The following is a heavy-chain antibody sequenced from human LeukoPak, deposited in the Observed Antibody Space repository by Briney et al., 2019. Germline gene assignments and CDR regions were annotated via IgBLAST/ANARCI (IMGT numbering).Heavy chain of an antibody. V-gene: IGHV4-34*01. CDR3: ARELGSGANDY. CDR1: GGSFSGYY. CDR2: INHSGST. Sequence: SETLSLTCAVYGGSFSGYYWSWIRQPPGKGLEWIGEINHSGSTNYNPSLKSRVTISVDTSKNQFSLKLSSVTAADTAVYYCARELGSGANDYWGQGTLVTVSS. J-gene: IGHJ4*02. D-gene: IGHD3-10*01.